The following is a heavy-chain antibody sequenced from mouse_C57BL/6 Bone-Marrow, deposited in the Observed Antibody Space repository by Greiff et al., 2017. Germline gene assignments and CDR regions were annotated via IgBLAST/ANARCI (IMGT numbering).Heavy chain of an antibody. D-gene: IGHD2-1*01. J-gene: IGHJ3*01. CDR3: ASLAIYYGNYAWFAY. V-gene: IGHV1-69*01. CDR2: IDPSDSYT. CDR1: GYTFTSYW. Sequence: QVRLQQPGAELVMPGASVKLSCKASGYTFTSYWMHWVKQRPGQGLEWIGEIDPSDSYTNYNQKFKGKSTLTVDKSSSTAYMQLSSLTSEDSAVYYCASLAIYYGNYAWFAYWGQGILVTVSA.